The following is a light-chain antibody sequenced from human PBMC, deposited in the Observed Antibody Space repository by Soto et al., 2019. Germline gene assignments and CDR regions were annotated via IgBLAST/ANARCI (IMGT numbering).Light chain of an antibody. V-gene: IGKV3-15*01. CDR1: QRVSSN. Sequence: EIVMTQSPATLSVSPGERATLSCRASQRVSSNLAWYQQKPGQAPRLLIYGASTRATGIPARFSGSGSGTEFTLTISSLPSEDYAVYYCQQYNNWRTFGQGTKVEIK. CDR2: GAS. CDR3: QQYNNWRT. J-gene: IGKJ1*01.